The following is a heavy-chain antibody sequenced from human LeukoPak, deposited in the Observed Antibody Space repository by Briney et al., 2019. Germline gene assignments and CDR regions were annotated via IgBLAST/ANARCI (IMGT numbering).Heavy chain of an antibody. V-gene: IGHV3-23*01. CDR2: VSGSGENP. CDR3: AKPVFDWLAGSYDGAFHH. Sequence: PGGSLRLSCAASGFTFSIYAMTWVRHAPGRGLEWVATVSGSGENPHYGESVEGRFTISRHNSGNSLYPQINSLSAADTTVYYCAKPVFDWLAGSYDGAFHHWGQGTLVTVSS. CDR1: GFTFSIYA. J-gene: IGHJ1*01. D-gene: IGHD3-9*01.